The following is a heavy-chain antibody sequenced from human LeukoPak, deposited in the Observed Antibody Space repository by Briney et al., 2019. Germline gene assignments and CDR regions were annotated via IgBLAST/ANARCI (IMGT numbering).Heavy chain of an antibody. CDR3: ARGGPFPSSSSSREYYLDY. V-gene: IGHV1-18*01. D-gene: IGHD6-6*01. CDR1: GYDFINYG. Sequence: GASVKVSCKASGYDFINYGISWVRQAPGQGLEWMGWRSIYNGNTDYKLQGRVTMTTDTSTNTAYMEVRSLRSDYTAVYYCARGGPFPSSSSSREYYLDYWGQGTLVTVSS. CDR2: RSIYNGNT. J-gene: IGHJ4*02.